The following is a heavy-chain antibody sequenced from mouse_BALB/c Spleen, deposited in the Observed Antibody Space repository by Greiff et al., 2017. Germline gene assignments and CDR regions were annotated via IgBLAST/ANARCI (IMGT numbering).Heavy chain of an antibody. CDR2: ISTYYGDA. Sequence: VQLQQSGAELVRPGVSVKISCKGSGYTFTDYAMHWVKQSHAKSLEWIGVISTYYGDASYNQKFKGKATMTVDKSSSTAYMELARLTSEDSAIYYCAREVRYGNYDYWGQGTLVTVSA. D-gene: IGHD2-1*01. J-gene: IGHJ3*01. CDR3: AREVRYGNYDY. CDR1: GYTFTDYA. V-gene: IGHV1S137*01.